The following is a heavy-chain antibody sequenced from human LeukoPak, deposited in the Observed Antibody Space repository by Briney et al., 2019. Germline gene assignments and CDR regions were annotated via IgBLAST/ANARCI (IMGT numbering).Heavy chain of an antibody. J-gene: IGHJ4*02. CDR2: ITGSGGST. CDR3: AKKSVADVPPLH. D-gene: IGHD6-19*01. Sequence: PGGSLRLSCAASGFTFSSYAMSWVRPAPGKGLEWVSGITGSGGSTYYADSVKGRFTISRDNSKSTLFLQMNSLRAEDTAIYYCAKKSVADVPPLHWGQGTLVTVSS. V-gene: IGHV3-23*01. CDR1: GFTFSSYA.